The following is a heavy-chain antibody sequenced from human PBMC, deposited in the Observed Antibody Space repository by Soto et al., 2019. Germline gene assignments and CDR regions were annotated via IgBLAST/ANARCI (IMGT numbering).Heavy chain of an antibody. CDR3: AKLTKYSSWSTDY. CDR1: GFTFSSYA. J-gene: IGHJ4*02. Sequence: GGSLRLSCAASGFTFSSYAMNWVRQAPGKGLEWVSGISGGNTYYADSGKGRLTISRDNSKNTLYLQMNSLRAEDTAVYYCAKLTKYSSWSTDYWGQGTLVTVSS. CDR2: ISGGNT. D-gene: IGHD6-19*01. V-gene: IGHV3-23*01.